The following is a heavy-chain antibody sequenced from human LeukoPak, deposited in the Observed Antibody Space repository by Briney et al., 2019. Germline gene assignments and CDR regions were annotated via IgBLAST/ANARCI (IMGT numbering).Heavy chain of an antibody. CDR1: GGSISSSNW. CDR2: IYHSGRT. CDR3: ARVIPGGFDF. Sequence: SETLSLTCAVSGGSISSSNWWSWVRQPPGKGLEWTGSIYHSGRTYFNPSLKSRVTISVDTSKNQFSLKLSSVTAADTAVYYCARVIPGGFDFWGQGTLVTVSS. D-gene: IGHD3-16*01. J-gene: IGHJ4*02. V-gene: IGHV4-4*02.